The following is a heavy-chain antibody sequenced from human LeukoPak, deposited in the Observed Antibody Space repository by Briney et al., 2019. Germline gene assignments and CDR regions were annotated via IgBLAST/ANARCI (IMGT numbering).Heavy chain of an antibody. J-gene: IGHJ4*02. D-gene: IGHD3-3*01. CDR1: GGAVTSTNW. Sequence: TLSLTCAVSGGAVTSTNWWTWVRQPPGKGLEWIGEVHLDGRTNYNPSLTGRLTLSVDLYENHISLKLTSVTAADTAVYYCAREGGFYRPLDYLGQGTLVTVSS. CDR2: VHLDGRT. CDR3: AREGGFYRPLDY. V-gene: IGHV4-4*02.